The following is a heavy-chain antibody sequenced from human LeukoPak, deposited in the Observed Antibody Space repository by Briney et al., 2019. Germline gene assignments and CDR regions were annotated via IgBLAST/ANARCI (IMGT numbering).Heavy chain of an antibody. CDR3: AREDRTIDAFDI. D-gene: IGHD3-9*01. Sequence: GGSLRLSCAASGFSCSSYAMNWVRQAPGKGLEWVAYISSSRGNTINYADPVRGRFTISRDDAGNSLYLQMHSLRVEDTAVYYCAREDRTIDAFDIWGQGTMVTVSS. CDR1: GFSCSSYA. J-gene: IGHJ3*02. CDR2: ISSSRGNTI. V-gene: IGHV3-48*04.